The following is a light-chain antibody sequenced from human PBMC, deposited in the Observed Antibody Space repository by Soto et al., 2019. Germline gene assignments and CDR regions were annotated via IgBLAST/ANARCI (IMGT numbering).Light chain of an antibody. J-gene: IGKJ1*01. CDR3: QQYGNSPRT. V-gene: IGKV3-20*01. CDR2: AAS. Sequence: EKVVTQSKATLAVSPLQRGNLSWTSSQSVSSSYLAWYQQKPAQAPRLLLYAASRRATGIPDRFSGSGSGTDFTLTISRLEPEDFAVYYCQQYGNSPRTFGQGTKVDI. CDR1: QSVSSSY.